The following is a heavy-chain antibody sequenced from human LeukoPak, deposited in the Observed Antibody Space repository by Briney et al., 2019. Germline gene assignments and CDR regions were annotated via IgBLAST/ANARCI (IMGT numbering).Heavy chain of an antibody. D-gene: IGHD5-12*01. J-gene: IGHJ4*02. V-gene: IGHV3-74*01. CDR3: ARDGSGLPDF. CDR2: INTDGSST. CDR1: GFAFSSYW. Sequence: GGSLRLSCAASGFAFSSYWMHWVRQAPGKGLVWVSRINTDGSSTRYADSVKGRFTISRDNAKNTLYMQMNSLRAEDTAVYYCARDGSGLPDFWGQGTLVTVSS.